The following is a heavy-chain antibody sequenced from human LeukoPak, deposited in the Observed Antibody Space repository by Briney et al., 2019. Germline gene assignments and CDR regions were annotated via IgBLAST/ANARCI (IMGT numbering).Heavy chain of an antibody. J-gene: IGHJ4*02. Sequence: SGTLSLTCAVSGGSISGSNWWSWVRQPPGKGLEWIGEIYHSGSTNYNPSLRSRVTISVDKSKNQFSLKLSSVTAADTAVYYCARLEGYCSGGSCPFDYWGQGTLVTVSS. CDR1: GGSISGSNW. CDR3: ARLEGYCSGGSCPFDY. V-gene: IGHV4-4*02. D-gene: IGHD2-15*01. CDR2: IYHSGST.